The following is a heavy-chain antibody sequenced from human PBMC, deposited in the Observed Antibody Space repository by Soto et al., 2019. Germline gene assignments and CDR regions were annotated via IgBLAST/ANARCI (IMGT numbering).Heavy chain of an antibody. CDR2: IIPIFGTA. CDR1: GGTFSSYA. J-gene: IGHJ4*02. V-gene: IGHV1-69*06. D-gene: IGHD5-18*01. CDR3: ARENVDTAMVPTNYFDY. Sequence: SVKVSCKASGGTFSSYAISWVRQAPGQGLEWMGGIIPIFGTANYAQKFQGRVTITADKSTSTAYMELSSLRSEDTAVYYCARENVDTAMVPTNYFDYWGKGTLVTVSS.